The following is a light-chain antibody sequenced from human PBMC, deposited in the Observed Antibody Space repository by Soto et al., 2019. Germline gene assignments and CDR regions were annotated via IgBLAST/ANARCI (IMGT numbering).Light chain of an antibody. V-gene: IGKV1-5*01. CDR2: DAS. J-gene: IGKJ4*01. Sequence: DIQMTQSPSTLSASAGDRVTITCRASQSISSLLAWYQQKPGQAPKLLIYDASTLENGVPSRFSGTGSGTDFTLTISSLQPDDFATYYCQQSRGPFGGGTKVEIK. CDR3: QQSRGP. CDR1: QSISSL.